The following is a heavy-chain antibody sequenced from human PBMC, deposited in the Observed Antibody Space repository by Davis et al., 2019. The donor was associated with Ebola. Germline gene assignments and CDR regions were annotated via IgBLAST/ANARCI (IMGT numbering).Heavy chain of an antibody. D-gene: IGHD5-24*01. J-gene: IGHJ5*02. CDR2: IYYSGST. CDR1: GVSVSPSS. V-gene: IGHV4-59*02. Sequence: SETLSLTCTVSGVSVSPSSWSWIRQPPGKRLEWIGYIYYSGSTNYNPSLKSRVTISMDTSKNQVSLKLNSVTAADTAIYYCARPRGDGYNYWFDPWGRGTLVTVSS. CDR3: ARPRGDGYNYWFDP.